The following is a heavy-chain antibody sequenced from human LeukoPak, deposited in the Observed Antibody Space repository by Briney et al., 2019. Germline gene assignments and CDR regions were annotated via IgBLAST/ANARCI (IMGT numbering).Heavy chain of an antibody. CDR3: AREVGYYYDSSGLGPMNVGQYYFDY. CDR2: IIPIFGTA. CDR1: GGTFSSYA. V-gene: IGHV1-69*13. D-gene: IGHD3-22*01. J-gene: IGHJ4*02. Sequence: GASVKVSCKASGGTFSSYAISWVRQAPGQGLEWMGGIIPIFGTANYAQKFQGRVTITADESTSTAYMELSSLRSEATAVYYCAREVGYYYDSSGLGPMNVGQYYFDYWAREPWSPSPQ.